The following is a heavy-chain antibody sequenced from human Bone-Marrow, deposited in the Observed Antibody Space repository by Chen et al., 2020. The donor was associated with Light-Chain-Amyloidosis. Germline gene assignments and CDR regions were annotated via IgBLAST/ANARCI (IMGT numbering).Heavy chain of an antibody. CDR2: IYASDSQV. CDR1: GYTFTRYW. V-gene: IGHV5-51*03. Sequence: EVQLVQSGAEVKKPGDSLKISCKASGYTFTRYWIAWFRQMPGKGLEWMGIIYASDSQVRYSPSFQGQVSMSVEQSSTTAYLQWSSLKASDSAMYCCARTSGDDYGSAGSPFDPWGQGSLVTVSS. J-gene: IGHJ5*02. D-gene: IGHD2-15*01. CDR3: ARTSGDDYGSAGSPFDP.